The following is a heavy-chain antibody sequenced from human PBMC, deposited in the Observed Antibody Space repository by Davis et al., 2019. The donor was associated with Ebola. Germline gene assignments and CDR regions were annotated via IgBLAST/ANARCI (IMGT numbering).Heavy chain of an antibody. CDR2: IYYSGST. CDR1: GGSISSYY. CDR3: ARLHEGD. D-gene: IGHD4-11*01. Sequence: MPGGSLRLSCTVSGGSISSYYWSWIRQPPGKGLEWIGYIYYSGSTNYNPSLKSRVTISVDTSKNHFSLKLSSLTAADTAIYYCARLHEGDWGQGMLVTVSS. J-gene: IGHJ4*02. V-gene: IGHV4-59*01.